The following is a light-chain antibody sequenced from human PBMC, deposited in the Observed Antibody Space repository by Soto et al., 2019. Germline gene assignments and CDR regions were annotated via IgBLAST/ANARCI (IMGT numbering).Light chain of an antibody. V-gene: IGKV1-8*01. Sequence: AIRMTQSPSSFSASTGDRVTITCRASQGISSYLAWYQQKPGKAPKLLIYAASTLQSGVPSRFSGSGSGTDFTLTISCLQSEDFATYYCQQYYSGLGTFGGGTKVEIK. J-gene: IGKJ4*01. CDR2: AAS. CDR3: QQYYSGLGT. CDR1: QGISSY.